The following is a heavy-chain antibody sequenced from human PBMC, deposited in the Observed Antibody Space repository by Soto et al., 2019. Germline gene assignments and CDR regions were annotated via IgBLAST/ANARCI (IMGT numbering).Heavy chain of an antibody. J-gene: IGHJ6*02. CDR1: GFTVTSSA. CDR2: IVVGSGNT. CDR3: AADPYGSGFPLGMDV. V-gene: IGHV1-58*01. Sequence: SLKVSCKASGFTVTSSAVQWVRQASGQRLEWIGWIVVGSGNTNYAQKFQERVTITRDMSTSTAYMELSSLRSEDTAVYYCAADPYGSGFPLGMDVWGQGTTVTVSS. D-gene: IGHD3-10*01.